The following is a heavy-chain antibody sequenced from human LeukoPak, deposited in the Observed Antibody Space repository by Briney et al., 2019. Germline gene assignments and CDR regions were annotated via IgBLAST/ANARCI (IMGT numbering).Heavy chain of an antibody. J-gene: IGHJ5*02. D-gene: IGHD6-13*01. V-gene: IGHV4-39*07. CDR3: PRGSLYSSSWYFNWFDP. CDR2: IYYSGST. CDR1: GGSISSSSYY. Sequence: SETLSLTCTVSGGSISSSSYYWGWIRQPPGKGLEWIGSIYYSGSTYYNPSLKSRVTISVDTSKNQFSLKLSSVTAADTAVYYCPRGSLYSSSWYFNWFDPWGQGTLVTVSS.